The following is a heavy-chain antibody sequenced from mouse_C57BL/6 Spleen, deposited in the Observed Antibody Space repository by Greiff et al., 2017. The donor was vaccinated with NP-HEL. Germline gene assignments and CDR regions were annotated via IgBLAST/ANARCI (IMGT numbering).Heavy chain of an antibody. CDR2: IDPSDSET. Sequence: QVQLQQPGAELVRPGSSVKLSCKASGYTFTSYWMHWVKQRPIQGLEWIGNIDPSDSETHYTQKFKDKATLTVDKSSSTAYMQLSSLTSEDSAVYYCARLITGEYYFDYWGQGTTLTVSS. D-gene: IGHD2-4*01. CDR1: GYTFTSYW. CDR3: ARLITGEYYFDY. V-gene: IGHV1-52*01. J-gene: IGHJ2*01.